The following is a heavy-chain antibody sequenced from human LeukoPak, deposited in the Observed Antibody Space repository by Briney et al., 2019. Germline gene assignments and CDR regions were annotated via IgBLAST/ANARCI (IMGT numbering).Heavy chain of an antibody. CDR3: ARGGIAVAGTFDY. V-gene: IGHV4-39*07. CDR1: GGSISSGGYF. CDR2: IYYSGST. D-gene: IGHD6-19*01. Sequence: SETLSLTCNVSGGSISSGGYFWGWIRQPPGRELEWIGNIYYSGSTYYNPSLKSRVTISVDTSKNQFSLKLSSVTAADTAVYYCARGGIAVAGTFDYWGQGTLVTVSS. J-gene: IGHJ4*02.